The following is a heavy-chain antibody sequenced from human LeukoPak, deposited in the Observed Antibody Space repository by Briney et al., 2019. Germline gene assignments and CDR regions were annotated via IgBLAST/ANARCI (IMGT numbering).Heavy chain of an antibody. CDR2: ISGGGGST. Sequence: GGSLRLSCAASGFTFSSYAMSWVRQAPGKGLEWVSAISGGGGSTYYADSVKGRFTISRDNSKNTLYLQMNSLRAEGTAVYYCAKDLKNRRSMITFGGVIVNPWGQGTLVTVSS. J-gene: IGHJ5*02. CDR3: AKDLKNRRSMITFGGVIVNP. D-gene: IGHD3-16*02. V-gene: IGHV3-23*01. CDR1: GFTFSSYA.